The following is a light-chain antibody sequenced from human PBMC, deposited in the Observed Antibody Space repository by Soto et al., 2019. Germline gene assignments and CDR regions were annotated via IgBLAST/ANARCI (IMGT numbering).Light chain of an antibody. CDR1: NSDVGTYNY. V-gene: IGLV2-14*01. J-gene: IGLJ3*02. CDR3: SSYTTSNTQV. CDR2: DVS. Sequence: QSALTQPASVSGSPGQSITISCTGTNSDVGTYNYVSWYQHRPGKAPKLMIYDVSYRPSGVSNRFSGSKSANTASLTISGLQAEDEADYYCSSYTTSNTQVFGGGTKLTVL.